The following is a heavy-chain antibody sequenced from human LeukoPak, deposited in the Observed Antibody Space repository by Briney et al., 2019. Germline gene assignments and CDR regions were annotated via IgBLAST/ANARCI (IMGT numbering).Heavy chain of an antibody. D-gene: IGHD2-2*01. V-gene: IGHV4-30-2*01. CDR3: ARDHCSSTSCYFDY. CDR2: IYHSGST. J-gene: IGHJ4*02. Sequence: SETLSLTCTVSGGSISSGGYYWSWIRQPPGKGLEWIGYIYHSGSTYYNPSLKSRVTISVDRSKNQFSLKLSSVTAADTAVYYCARDHCSSTSCYFDYWGQGTLVTVSS. CDR1: GGSISSGGYY.